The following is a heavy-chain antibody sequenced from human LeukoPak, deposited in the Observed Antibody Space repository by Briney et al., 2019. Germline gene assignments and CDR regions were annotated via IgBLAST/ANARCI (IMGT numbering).Heavy chain of an antibody. CDR2: VSGSGGST. J-gene: IGHJ5*02. CDR1: GFTFSSYA. CDR3: AKSGYCSGGSCYSGFDP. V-gene: IGHV3-23*01. D-gene: IGHD2-15*01. Sequence: GSLRLSCAASGFTFSSYAMSWVRQAPGKGLEWVSAVSGSGGSTYYADSVKGRFTISRDNSKNTLYLQMNSLRAEDTAVYYCAKSGYCSGGSCYSGFDPWGQGTLVTVSS.